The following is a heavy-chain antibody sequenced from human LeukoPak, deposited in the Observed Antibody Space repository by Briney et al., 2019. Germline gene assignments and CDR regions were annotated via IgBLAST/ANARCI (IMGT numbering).Heavy chain of an antibody. CDR1: GFTFSNAW. Sequence: PGGSLRLSCAASGFTFSNAWTNWVRQAPGKGLEWVGRIYSKTDGGTTEYAAPVKGRFTISRDDSKNTLYLQMTSLNTEDTAVYHCATGSNRYDSSDFDYWGQGTLVTVSS. D-gene: IGHD3-22*01. CDR2: IYSKTDGGTT. J-gene: IGHJ4*02. CDR3: ATGSNRYDSSDFDY. V-gene: IGHV3-15*01.